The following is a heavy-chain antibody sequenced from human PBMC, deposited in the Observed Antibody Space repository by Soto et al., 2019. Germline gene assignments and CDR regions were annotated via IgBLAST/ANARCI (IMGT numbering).Heavy chain of an antibody. J-gene: IGHJ4*02. CDR1: GFTFSIYG. CDR2: IWYDGSNK. D-gene: IGHD2-15*01. CDR3: ARDGYCSGGSCYSVPVFDY. V-gene: IGHV3-33*01. Sequence: GGSLRLSCQASGFTFSIYGMHWVRQAPGKGLEWVAVIWYDGSNKYYADSVKGRFTISRDNSKNTLYLQMNSLRAEDTAVYYCARDGYCSGGSCYSVPVFDYWGQGT.